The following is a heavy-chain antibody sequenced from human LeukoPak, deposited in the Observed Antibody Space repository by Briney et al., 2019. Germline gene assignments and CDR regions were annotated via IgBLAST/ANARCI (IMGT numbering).Heavy chain of an antibody. CDR2: IYYSGST. Sequence: PSETLSLTCTVSGGSISSGGYYWSWIRQHPGKGLEWIGYIYYSGSTYYNPSLKSRVTISVDTSKNQFSLKLSSVTAADTAVYYCARVLTYCSSTSCHTFDYWGQGTLVTVSS. CDR1: GGSISSGGYY. J-gene: IGHJ4*02. CDR3: ARVLTYCSSTSCHTFDY. V-gene: IGHV4-31*03. D-gene: IGHD2-2*01.